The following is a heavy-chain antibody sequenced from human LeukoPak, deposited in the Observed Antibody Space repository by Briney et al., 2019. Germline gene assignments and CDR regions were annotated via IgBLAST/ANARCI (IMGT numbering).Heavy chain of an antibody. CDR3: AKQGPSSGYLDY. Sequence: GGSLRLSCAASGFTFDDYAMHWVRQAPGKGLEWVSAISGSGGSTYYADSVKGRFTISRDNSKNTLYLQMNSLRAEDTAVYYCAKQGPSSGYLDYWGQGTLVTVSS. V-gene: IGHV3-23*01. CDR1: GFTFDDYA. D-gene: IGHD3-22*01. J-gene: IGHJ4*02. CDR2: ISGSGGST.